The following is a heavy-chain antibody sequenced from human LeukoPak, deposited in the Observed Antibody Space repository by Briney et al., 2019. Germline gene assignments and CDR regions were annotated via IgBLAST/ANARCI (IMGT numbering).Heavy chain of an antibody. Sequence: SETLSLTCAVYGGSFSGYYWSWIRQPLGKGLEWIGEINHSGSTNYNPSLKSRVTISVDTSKNQFSLKLSSVTAADTAVYYCARGGGRKFDYWGQGTLVTVSS. CDR1: GGSFSGYY. D-gene: IGHD2-15*01. CDR3: ARGGGRKFDY. J-gene: IGHJ4*02. V-gene: IGHV4-34*01. CDR2: INHSGST.